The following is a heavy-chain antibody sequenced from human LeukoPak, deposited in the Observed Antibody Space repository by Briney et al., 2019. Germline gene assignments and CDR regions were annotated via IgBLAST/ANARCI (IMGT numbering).Heavy chain of an antibody. CDR1: GFTFSSYS. J-gene: IGHJ4*02. D-gene: IGHD3-10*01. CDR2: ISSSSSTI. Sequence: TGGSLRLSCAASGFTFSSYSMNWVRQAPGRGLEWVSYISSSSSTIYYADSVKGRFTISRDNAKNSLYLQMNSLRAEDTAVYYCARDHMVRGVTPPFYWGQGTLVTVSS. CDR3: ARDHMVRGVTPPFY. V-gene: IGHV3-48*04.